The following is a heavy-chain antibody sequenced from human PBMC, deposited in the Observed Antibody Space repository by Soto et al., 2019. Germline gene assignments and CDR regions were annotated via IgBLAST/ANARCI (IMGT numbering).Heavy chain of an antibody. CDR2: INPSGGYT. D-gene: IGHD3-3*02. CDR3: AKRPFHHFDY. Sequence: GASVKVSCKASGYTFSSYYMNWVRQAPGQGLEWLGIINPSGGYTTYAQRFLGRVTMTSDTSTSTVHMELGSLRVEDTAAYYCAKRPFHHFDYWGQGALVTVSS. J-gene: IGHJ4*02. V-gene: IGHV1-46*01. CDR1: GYTFSSYY.